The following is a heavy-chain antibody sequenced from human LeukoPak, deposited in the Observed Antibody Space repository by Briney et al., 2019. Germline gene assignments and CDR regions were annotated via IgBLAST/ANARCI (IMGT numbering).Heavy chain of an antibody. V-gene: IGHV6-1*01. Sequence: SQTLSLTCAISGDSVSSNRASWNWIRQSPSRGLEWLGRTYYRSKWFNDYEVSVKSRISINPDTSKNQFSLQLNSVTPEDTAVYNCAGTLAVASKTAYFDSWGQGTLVTVSS. D-gene: IGHD6-19*01. J-gene: IGHJ4*02. CDR3: AGTLAVASKTAYFDS. CDR1: GDSVSSNRAS. CDR2: TYYRSKWFN.